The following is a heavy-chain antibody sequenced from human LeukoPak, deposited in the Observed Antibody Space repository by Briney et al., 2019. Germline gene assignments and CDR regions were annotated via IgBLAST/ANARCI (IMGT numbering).Heavy chain of an antibody. CDR1: GFTFSSYG. CDR3: AKDGGYSYEYYYGMDV. CDR2: ISYDGSNK. D-gene: IGHD5-18*01. J-gene: IGHJ6*04. Sequence: GGSLRLSCAASGFTFSSYGMHWVRQAPGKGLEWVAVISYDGSNKYYADSVKGRFTISRDNSKNTLYLQMNSLRAEDTAVYYCAKDGGYSYEYYYGMDVWGKGTTVTVPS. V-gene: IGHV3-30*18.